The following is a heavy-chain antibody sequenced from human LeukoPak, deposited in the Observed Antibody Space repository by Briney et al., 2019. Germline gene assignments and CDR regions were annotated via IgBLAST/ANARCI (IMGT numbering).Heavy chain of an antibody. CDR1: GFTFSSYA. CDR2: ISYDGSNK. J-gene: IGHJ4*02. Sequence: GGSLRLSCAASGFTFSSYAMHWVRQAPGKGLEWVAVISYDGSNKYYADSVKGRFTISRDNSKNTLYLQMNSLRAEDTAVYYCARDSTDTAMVTAGYWGQGTLVTVSS. CDR3: ARDSTDTAMVTAGY. D-gene: IGHD5-18*01. V-gene: IGHV3-30-3*01.